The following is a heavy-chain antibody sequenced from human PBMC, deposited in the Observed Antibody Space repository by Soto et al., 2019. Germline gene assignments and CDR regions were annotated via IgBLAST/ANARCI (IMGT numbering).Heavy chain of an antibody. CDR3: ARDRPIAAAGPNWFDP. D-gene: IGHD6-13*01. V-gene: IGHV3-21*01. Sequence: GGSLRLSCAASGFTFSSYSMNWVRQAPGKGLEWVSSISSSSSYIYYADSVKGRFTISRDNAKNSLYLQMNSLRAEDTAVYYCARDRPIAAAGPNWFDPWGQGTLVTVSS. J-gene: IGHJ5*02. CDR2: ISSSSSYI. CDR1: GFTFSSYS.